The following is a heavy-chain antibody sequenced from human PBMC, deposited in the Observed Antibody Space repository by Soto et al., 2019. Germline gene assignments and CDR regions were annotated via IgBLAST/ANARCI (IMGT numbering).Heavy chain of an antibody. CDR2: IKSKTDGGTT. Sequence: GGSLRLSCAASGFTFSNAWMNWVRQAPGKGLEWVGRIKSKTDGGTTDYAAPVKGRFTISRDDSKNTLYLKMNSLKTEDTAVYYCTTARETHYDFWSGLYYYYGMDVWGQGTTVTVSS. CDR3: TTARETHYDFWSGLYYYYGMDV. CDR1: GFTFSNAW. J-gene: IGHJ6*02. D-gene: IGHD3-3*01. V-gene: IGHV3-15*07.